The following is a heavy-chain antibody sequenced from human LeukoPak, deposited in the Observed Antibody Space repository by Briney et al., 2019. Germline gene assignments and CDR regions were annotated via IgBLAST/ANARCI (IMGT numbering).Heavy chain of an antibody. J-gene: IGHJ4*02. CDR3: ARVKGSGYRSSIDY. CDR1: GFTFDDYA. D-gene: IGHD3-3*01. V-gene: IGHV3-20*04. CDR2: INWNGGST. Sequence: GGSLRLSCAVSGFTFDDYAMNWVRQAPGKGLEWVSGINWNGGSTYYRDSVKGRFTISRDKAKNSLYLQMNSLRAEDTALYYCARVKGSGYRSSIDYWGQGTLVTVSS.